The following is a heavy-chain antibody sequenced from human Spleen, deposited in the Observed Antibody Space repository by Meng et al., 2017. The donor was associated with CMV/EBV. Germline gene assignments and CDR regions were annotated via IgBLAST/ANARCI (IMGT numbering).Heavy chain of an antibody. J-gene: IGHJ4*02. V-gene: IGHV4-34*01. CDR3: ASSHCSGGSCSTFWV. CDR1: GGSFSGYY. CDR2: INHSGST. Sequence: QVQLQQWGAGLLKPSETLSLTCAVYGGSFSGYYWSWIRQPPGKGLEWIGEINHSGSTNYNPSLKSRVTISVDTSKNQFSLKLSSVTAADTAVYYCASSHCSGGSCSTFWVWGQGTLVTVSS. D-gene: IGHD2-15*01.